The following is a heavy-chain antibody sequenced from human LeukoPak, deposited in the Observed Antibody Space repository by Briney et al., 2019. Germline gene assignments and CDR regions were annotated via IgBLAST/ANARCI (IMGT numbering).Heavy chain of an antibody. Sequence: GGSLRLSCAASGFTFDRHTMHWVRQPPGKRPEWVSLIGWDGTNIDYADSVKGRFTISRDNSQNFVYLQMHSMRTEDTALYYCTKDMEWGMDVWGQGTTVIVSS. D-gene: IGHD3-3*01. CDR2: IGWDGTNI. J-gene: IGHJ6*02. CDR3: TKDMEWGMDV. CDR1: GFTFDRHT. V-gene: IGHV3-43*01.